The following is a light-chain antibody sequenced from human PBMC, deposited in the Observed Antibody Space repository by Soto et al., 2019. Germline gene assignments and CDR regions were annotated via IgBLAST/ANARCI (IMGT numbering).Light chain of an antibody. Sequence: DIQLTQSPSFLSASVGDRVTITCRASQGIRSYLAWYQQKPGKVPKLLIYAASTLQSGVPSRFSGSGSGTEFTLTISSLQPEDFATYYCQQLSSFPLTFGGGTNVEIK. CDR1: QGIRSY. CDR3: QQLSSFPLT. J-gene: IGKJ4*01. CDR2: AAS. V-gene: IGKV1-9*01.